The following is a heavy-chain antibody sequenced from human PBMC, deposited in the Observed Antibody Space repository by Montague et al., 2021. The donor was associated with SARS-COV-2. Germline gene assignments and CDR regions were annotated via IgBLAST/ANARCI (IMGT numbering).Heavy chain of an antibody. D-gene: IGHD2-15*01. CDR3: ARASLGYCSGGRCYVGFDP. CDR2: IYYSGST. J-gene: IGHJ5*02. Sequence: SETLSLSCTVAGGSISSYYWSWIRQPPGKGLEWIGYIYYSGSTNYNPSLKSRVTISVDTSKNQFSLKLSSVTAADTAVYYCARASLGYCSGGRCYVGFDPWGQVTLVTVSS. V-gene: IGHV4-59*01. CDR1: GGSISSYY.